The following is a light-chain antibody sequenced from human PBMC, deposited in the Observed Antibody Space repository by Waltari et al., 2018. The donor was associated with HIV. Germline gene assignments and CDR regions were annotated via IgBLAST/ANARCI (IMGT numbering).Light chain of an antibody. J-gene: IGLJ3*02. V-gene: IGLV2-14*01. CDR2: EFT. Sequence: QSALTQPASVSGSPGQSISISCTGTSSDVGDYYVSWYQHHSGKAPKVIIYEFTNRPSGVFPRFPGSKSGNTASLTISGLLPEDEADYFCSSYISSATPEFGGGTRLTVL. CDR1: SSDVGDYY. CDR3: SSYISSATPE.